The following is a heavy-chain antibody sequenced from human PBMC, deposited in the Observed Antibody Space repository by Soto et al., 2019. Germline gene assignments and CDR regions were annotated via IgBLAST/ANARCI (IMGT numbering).Heavy chain of an antibody. CDR2: IDHNGHT. CDR1: GGSFSGYC. J-gene: IGHJ4*02. Sequence: QVQLQQWGAGLLKPSETLSLTCAVYGGSFSGYCWSWTRQSPGKGLEWIGEIDHNGHTNYNPSLKSRVTISVDKSKNQFSLRLSSTTAADTATYYCAPYGSGIYYISRDQYWGQGTLVTVSS. V-gene: IGHV4-34*01. CDR3: APYGSGIYYISRDQY. D-gene: IGHD3-10*01.